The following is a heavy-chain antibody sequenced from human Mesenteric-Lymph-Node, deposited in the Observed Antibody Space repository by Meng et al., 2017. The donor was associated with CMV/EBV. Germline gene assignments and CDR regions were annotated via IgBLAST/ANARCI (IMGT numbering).Heavy chain of an antibody. CDR2: ISSRSTYI. CDR3: ARDNVYDNGYDSD. V-gene: IGHV3-21*01. J-gene: IGHJ4*02. Sequence: GGSLRLSCAASAFTFSSYTMNWVRQAPGKGLEWVSSISSRSTYIYYADSLKGRFIISRDNAKNSLYLQMNSLSAEDTALYYCARDNVYDNGYDSDWGQGTLVTVSS. D-gene: IGHD5-12*01. CDR1: AFTFSSYT.